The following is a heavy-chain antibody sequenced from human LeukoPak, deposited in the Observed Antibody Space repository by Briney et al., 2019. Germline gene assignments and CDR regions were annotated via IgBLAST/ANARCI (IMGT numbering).Heavy chain of an antibody. J-gene: IGHJ5*02. CDR1: GGTFSSYA. CDR2: IIPIFGTA. Sequence: ASVKVSCKASGGTFSSYAISWVRQAPGQGLKWMGGIIPIFGTANYAQKFQGRVTITADESTSTAYMELSSLRSEDTAVYYCARALSFSNWFDPWGQGTLVTVSS. D-gene: IGHD2/OR15-2a*01. V-gene: IGHV1-69*13. CDR3: ARALSFSNWFDP.